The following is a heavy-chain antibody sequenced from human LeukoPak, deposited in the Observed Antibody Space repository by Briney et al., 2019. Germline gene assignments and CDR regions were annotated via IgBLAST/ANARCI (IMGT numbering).Heavy chain of an antibody. J-gene: IGHJ4*02. D-gene: IGHD3-22*01. CDR3: AREGGSNYYDSSGSGAYFDY. Sequence: PGGSLRLSCAASGFTFSSYEMNWVRQAPGKGLEWVSYISSSGSTIYYADSVKGRFTISRDNAKNSLYLQMNSLRAEDTAVYYCAREGGSNYYDSSGSGAYFDYWGQGTLVTVSS. V-gene: IGHV3-48*03. CDR1: GFTFSSYE. CDR2: ISSSGSTI.